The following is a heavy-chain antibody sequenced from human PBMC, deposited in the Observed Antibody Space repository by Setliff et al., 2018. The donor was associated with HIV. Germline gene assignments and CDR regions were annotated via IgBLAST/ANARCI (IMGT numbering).Heavy chain of an antibody. D-gene: IGHD3-22*01. J-gene: IGHJ4*02. V-gene: IGHV4-38-2*01. Sequence: SETLSLTCDVSGFSISSRYYWGWIRQSPGKGLEWIGNIYHTGSSYYNPSLKSRVTMSADTSKNQFSLRLTSVTVADTAVYFCVRVFYDATDYYAPLFDYWGQGTLVTVSS. CDR1: GFSISSRYY. CDR2: IYHTGSS. CDR3: VRVFYDATDYYAPLFDY.